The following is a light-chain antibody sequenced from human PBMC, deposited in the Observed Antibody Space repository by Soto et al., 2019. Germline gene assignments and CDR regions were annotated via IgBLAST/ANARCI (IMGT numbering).Light chain of an antibody. CDR1: QSVSSSY. CDR2: GAS. V-gene: IGKV3-20*01. J-gene: IGKJ2*01. CDR3: QQYGSSPPYT. Sequence: EIVLTQSPGTLSLSPGERTTLSCRASQSVSSSYLAWYQQKPGQAPRLLTYGASSRATGIPDRFSGSGSGTDFTLTISRLEPDDVAVYYCQQYGSSPPYTFGQGTKLEIK.